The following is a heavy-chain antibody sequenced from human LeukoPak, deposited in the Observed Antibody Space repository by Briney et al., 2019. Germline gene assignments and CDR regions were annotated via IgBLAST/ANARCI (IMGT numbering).Heavy chain of an antibody. CDR1: GFNFDDYA. Sequence: GGSLRLSCAASGFNFDDYAMHWVRQAPGKGLEWVSLISGDGITTYYADSVKGRFTISRDNIKKSLYLQMNSLTTEDTALYYCVKDREDDTSGLSYCDFWGQGTLVTVSS. V-gene: IGHV3-43*02. CDR3: VKDREDDTSGLSYCDF. J-gene: IGHJ4*02. D-gene: IGHD3-22*01. CDR2: ISGDGITT.